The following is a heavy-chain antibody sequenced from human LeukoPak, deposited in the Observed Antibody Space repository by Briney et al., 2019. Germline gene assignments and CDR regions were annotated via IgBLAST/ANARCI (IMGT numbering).Heavy chain of an antibody. Sequence: PGGSLRLSCAASGFALSSYWMHWVRQALGKGLVWVSDINSDGSTTRYADSVQGRFTISRDNAKNTLYLQMNSLRADDTAVYYCATRDYTSSKYWGQGTLVTVAS. V-gene: IGHV3-74*01. D-gene: IGHD2-2*02. CDR2: INSDGSTT. J-gene: IGHJ4*02. CDR1: GFALSSYW. CDR3: ATRDYTSSKY.